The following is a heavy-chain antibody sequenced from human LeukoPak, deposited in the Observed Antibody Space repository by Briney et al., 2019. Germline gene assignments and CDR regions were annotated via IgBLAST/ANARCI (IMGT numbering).Heavy chain of an antibody. CDR3: ARHRCSGGSCYPMNWFDP. V-gene: IGHV4-39*01. Sequence: SETLSLTCTVSGGSISSSSYYWGWIRQPPGKGLEWIGSINYSGSTYYNPSLKSRVTISVDRSKNQFSLKLSSVTAADTAVYYCARHRCSGGSCYPMNWFDPWGQGTLVTVSS. D-gene: IGHD2-15*01. J-gene: IGHJ5*02. CDR2: INYSGST. CDR1: GGSISSSSYY.